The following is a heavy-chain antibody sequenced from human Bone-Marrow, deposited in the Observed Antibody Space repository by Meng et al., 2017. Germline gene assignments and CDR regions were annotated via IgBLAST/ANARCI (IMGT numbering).Heavy chain of an antibody. V-gene: IGHV1-2*06. D-gene: IGHD6-13*01. CDR1: VYNFPDYY. Sequence: QVQLVKAGAEVKKPGDSVKVSCKPSVYNFPDYYIHWVRRAPGQGLAWMGRINPKSGDTHYAQKFQARVTMTGDTSISTAYMELSGLRSADTAMYYCARDEDISAAGKLFGDYWGQGTLVTVSS. CDR2: INPKSGDT. CDR3: ARDEDISAAGKLFGDY. J-gene: IGHJ4*02.